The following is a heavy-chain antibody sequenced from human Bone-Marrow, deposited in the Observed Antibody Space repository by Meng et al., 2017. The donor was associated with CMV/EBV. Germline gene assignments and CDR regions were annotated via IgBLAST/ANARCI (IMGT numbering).Heavy chain of an antibody. CDR1: GFTFSSYE. CDR3: ARDDCSSTSCHDAFDI. V-gene: IGHV3-48*03. CDR2: ISSSGSTI. J-gene: IGHJ3*02. Sequence: GESLKISCAASGFTFSSYEMNWVRQAPGKGLEWVSYISSSGSTIYYADSVKGRFTISRDNAKNSLYLQMNSLRAEDTAVYYCARDDCSSTSCHDAFDIWGQGTMVTVSS. D-gene: IGHD2-2*01.